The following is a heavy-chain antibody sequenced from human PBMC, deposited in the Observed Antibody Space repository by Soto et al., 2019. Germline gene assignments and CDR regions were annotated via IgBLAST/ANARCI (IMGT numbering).Heavy chain of an antibody. D-gene: IGHD3-3*01. Sequence: SETLSLTCAVYGGSFSGYYWRWIRQPPGKGLEWIGEINHSRSTNYNPSLKSRVTIPVDTSKNQFSLKLSSVTAADTAVYYCARGDFWSGYAHIGGQGTLVTVSS. J-gene: IGHJ4*02. CDR1: GGSFSGYY. V-gene: IGHV4-34*01. CDR3: ARGDFWSGYAHI. CDR2: INHSRST.